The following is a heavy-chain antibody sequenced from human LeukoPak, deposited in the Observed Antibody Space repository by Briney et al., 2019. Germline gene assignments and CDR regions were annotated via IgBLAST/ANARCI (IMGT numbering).Heavy chain of an antibody. CDR2: IKKDGSEK. V-gene: IGHV3-7*01. Sequence: GGSLRLSCAASGFTFSSYWMSWVRQAPGKGLEWVANIKKDGSEKYYVDSVKGRFTISRDNAKTSLYLQMNSLRAEDTAVYYCARRLGRKFGERFYYYHYMDVWGKGTTVTISS. CDR3: ARRLGRKFGERFYYYHYMDV. CDR1: GFTFSSYW. D-gene: IGHD3-10*01. J-gene: IGHJ6*03.